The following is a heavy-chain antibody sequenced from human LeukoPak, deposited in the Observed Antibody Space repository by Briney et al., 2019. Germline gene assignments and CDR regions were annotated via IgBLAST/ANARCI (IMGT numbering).Heavy chain of an antibody. CDR3: ADGAFDI. Sequence: QAGGSLRLSCAASGFTFSSYGMSWVRQAPGKGLEWVSSISRSGGSTHYADSVKGRFTISRDNAKNSLYLQMNSLRAEDTAVYYCADGAFDIWGQGAMVTVSS. V-gene: IGHV3-23*01. CDR2: ISRSGGST. CDR1: GFTFSSYG. J-gene: IGHJ3*02.